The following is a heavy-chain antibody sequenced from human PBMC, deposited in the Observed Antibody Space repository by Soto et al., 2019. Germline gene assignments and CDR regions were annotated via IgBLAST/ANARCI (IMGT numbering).Heavy chain of an antibody. V-gene: IGHV1-8*01. Sequence: QVQLVQSGAEVKKPGASVKVSCKASGYTFTSYDINWLRQATGQGPEWMGWMNPNSGDTHYAQTFQGRVTMTRNTSISTAYMELSSLRSEDTAMYYCARWYGGNSGDYWGQGTLVTVSS. CDR1: GYTFTSYD. CDR2: MNPNSGDT. J-gene: IGHJ4*02. CDR3: ARWYGGNSGDY. D-gene: IGHD2-21*02.